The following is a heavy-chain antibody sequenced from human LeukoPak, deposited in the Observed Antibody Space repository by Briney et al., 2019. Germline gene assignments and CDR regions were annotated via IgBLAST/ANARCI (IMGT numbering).Heavy chain of an antibody. CDR3: ERHLRKYSSGYYFDY. CDR1: CGSHGSYY. Sequence: SETLSLTCTVPCGSHGSYYESWLRQPPGKGLEWIGYIYYSGSTNYNPSLKSRVTISVDTSENQFSLKLSSVTAAHTAVSCGERHLRKYSSGYYFDYWGQGTLVTVSS. CDR2: IYYSGST. D-gene: IGHD6-19*01. V-gene: IGHV4-59*08. J-gene: IGHJ4*02.